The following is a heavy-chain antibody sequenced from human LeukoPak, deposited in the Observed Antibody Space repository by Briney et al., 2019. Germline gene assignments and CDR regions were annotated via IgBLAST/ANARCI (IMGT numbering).Heavy chain of an antibody. CDR3: ARDTTTGDAFDI. CDR2: INPNSGGR. Sequence: ASVKVSCKASGYSFTGYYMHWVRQAPGRGLEWMGWINPNSGGRRYAQKFQGRVTLTRDTSISTAYLELSRLTSDDTAVYYCARDTTTGDAFDIWGQGTLVIVSS. V-gene: IGHV1-2*02. D-gene: IGHD1-26*01. J-gene: IGHJ3*02. CDR1: GYSFTGYY.